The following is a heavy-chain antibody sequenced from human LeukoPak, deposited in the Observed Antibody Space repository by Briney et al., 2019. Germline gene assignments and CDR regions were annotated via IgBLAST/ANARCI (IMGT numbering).Heavy chain of an antibody. V-gene: IGHV3-7*01. D-gene: IGHD1-26*01. CDR3: ARSPGRLASDY. J-gene: IGHJ4*02. CDR2: IKQDGSEK. Sequence: GGSLRLSCAASGFTFSSYWMSWVRQAPGKGLEWVANIKQDGSEKYYVDSVKGRLTISRDNAKNSLYLQMNSLRAEDTAVYYGARSPGRLASDYWGQGTLVTVSS. CDR1: GFTFSSYW.